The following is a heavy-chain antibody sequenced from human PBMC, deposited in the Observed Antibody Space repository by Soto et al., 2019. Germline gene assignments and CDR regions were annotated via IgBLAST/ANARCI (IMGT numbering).Heavy chain of an antibody. D-gene: IGHD3-3*01. CDR1: GFPFPTFG. CDR2: LSGSGNSP. J-gene: IGHJ4*02. Sequence: EVRLLESGGAFVQPGGSLRLSCATSGFPFPTFGMTWVRQAPGKGLEWVSSLSGSGNSPFYAGSVKGRFTISRDNSENTLYLHMGSLTVEDTAIYYCATIKDFWSGRHLDYWGQGTLVTVST. CDR3: ATIKDFWSGRHLDY. V-gene: IGHV3-23*01.